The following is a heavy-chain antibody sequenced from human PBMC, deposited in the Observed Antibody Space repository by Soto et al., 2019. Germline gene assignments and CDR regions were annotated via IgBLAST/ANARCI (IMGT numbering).Heavy chain of an antibody. CDR2: IYHSGST. J-gene: IGHJ4*02. Sequence: QVQLQESGPGLVKPSGTLSLTCAVSGGSISSSNWWSWVRQPPGKGLEWIGEIYHSGSTNYNPSLKSRVTIPVDKSKNQFSLKLTSVTAADTAVYYCARRGIQLWSSIDYWGQGTLVTVSS. D-gene: IGHD5-18*01. CDR1: GGSISSSNW. CDR3: ARRGIQLWSSIDY. V-gene: IGHV4-4*02.